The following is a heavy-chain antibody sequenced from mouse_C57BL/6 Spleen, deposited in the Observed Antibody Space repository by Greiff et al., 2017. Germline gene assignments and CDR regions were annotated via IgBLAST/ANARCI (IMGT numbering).Heavy chain of an antibody. CDR1: GYTFTSYW. CDR2: IDPSDSYT. V-gene: IGHV1-69*01. D-gene: IGHD2-4*01. J-gene: IGHJ1*03. Sequence: KQSCKASGYTFTSYWMHWVKQRPGQGLEWIGEIDPSDSYTNYNQKFKGKSTLTVDKSSSTAYMQLSSLTSEDSAVYYCARSRGYDYDGGYFDVWGTGTTVTVSS. CDR3: ARSRGYDYDGGYFDV.